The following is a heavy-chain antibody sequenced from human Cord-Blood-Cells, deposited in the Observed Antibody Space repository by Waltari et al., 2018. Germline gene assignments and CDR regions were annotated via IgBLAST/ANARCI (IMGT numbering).Heavy chain of an antibody. CDR2: INAGNGNT. CDR1: GYPFTSYA. D-gene: IGHD1-20*01. CDR3: ARGSDNWNYYYYGMDV. J-gene: IGHJ6*02. V-gene: IGHV1-3*01. Sequence: QVQLVQSGAEVKKPGASVKVSCKASGYPFTSYAMHWVRQAHGQRLEWMGWINAGNGNTKYSQKFQGRVTITRDTSASTAYMELSSRRSEDTAVYYCARGSDNWNYYYYGMDVWGQGTTVTVSS.